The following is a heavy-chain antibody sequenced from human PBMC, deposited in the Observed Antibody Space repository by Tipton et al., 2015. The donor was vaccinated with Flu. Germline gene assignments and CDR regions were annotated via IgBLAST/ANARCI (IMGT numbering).Heavy chain of an antibody. CDR1: GGSISSHY. J-gene: IGHJ6*02. Sequence: TLSLTCTVSGGSISSHYWSWIRQPPGKGLEWIGYLSYSGSTNYKPSLKSRVTTSVDTSKNQFSLKLSSVTAADTAVYYCARDYGNYGNGMDVWGQGTTVTVSS. CDR3: ARDYGNYGNGMDV. CDR2: LSYSGST. D-gene: IGHD4-11*01. V-gene: IGHV4-59*11.